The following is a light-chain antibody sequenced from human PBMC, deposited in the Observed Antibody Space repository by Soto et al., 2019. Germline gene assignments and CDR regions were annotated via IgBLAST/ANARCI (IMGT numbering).Light chain of an antibody. CDR3: QQVNSHPLT. Sequence: DIQLTQSSSFLSASVGDRVTITCRASQGIGTYVAWYQQKPGTAPNLLIYAASTLQSGVPSRFSGSGSGTEFTITISSLQPEDFATYYCQQVNSHPLTFGGGPKV. CDR1: QGIGTY. J-gene: IGKJ4*01. V-gene: IGKV1-9*01. CDR2: AAS.